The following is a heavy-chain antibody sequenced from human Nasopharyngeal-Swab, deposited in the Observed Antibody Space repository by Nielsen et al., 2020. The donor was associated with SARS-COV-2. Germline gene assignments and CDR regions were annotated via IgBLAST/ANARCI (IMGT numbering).Heavy chain of an antibody. V-gene: IGHV1-18*01. J-gene: IGHJ6*02. CDR2: ISAYNGNT. D-gene: IGHD2-2*01. CDR1: GGTFTSYG. CDR3: ATSYRLPAGIDYYYYYGMDV. Sequence: ASVKVSCKASGGTFTSYGISWVRQAPGQGLEWMGWISAYNGNTNYAQKLQGRVTMTTDTSTSTTYMELSSLRSEDTAVYYCATSYRLPAGIDYYYYYGMDVWGQGTTVTVSS.